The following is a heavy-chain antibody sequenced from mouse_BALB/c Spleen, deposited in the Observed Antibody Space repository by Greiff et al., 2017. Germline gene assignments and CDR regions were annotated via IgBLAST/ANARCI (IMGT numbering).Heavy chain of an antibody. D-gene: IGHD3-3*01. CDR2: IWTGGGT. Sequence: VQLVESGPGLVAPSQSLSITCTVSGFSLTSYDISWIRQPPGKGLEWLGVIWTGGGTNYNSAFMSRLSISKDNSKSQVFLKMNSLQTDDTAMYYCAREGLSSMDYWGQGTSVTVSS. CDR3: AREGLSSMDY. CDR1: GFSLTSYD. V-gene: IGHV2-9-2*01. J-gene: IGHJ4*01.